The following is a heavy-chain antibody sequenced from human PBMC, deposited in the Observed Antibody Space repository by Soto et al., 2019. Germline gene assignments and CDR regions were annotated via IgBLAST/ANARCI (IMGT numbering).Heavy chain of an antibody. Sequence: ASVKVSCKASGYTFTSYGISWVRQAPGQGLEWMGWISAYNGNTNYAQKLQGRVTMTTDTSTSTAYMELRGLGSDDTAVYYCARDVADLIVVVPAAMFVSIDYWGQGTLVTVSS. CDR2: ISAYNGNT. J-gene: IGHJ4*02. CDR1: GYTFTSYG. V-gene: IGHV1-18*01. D-gene: IGHD2-2*01. CDR3: ARDVADLIVVVPAAMFVSIDY.